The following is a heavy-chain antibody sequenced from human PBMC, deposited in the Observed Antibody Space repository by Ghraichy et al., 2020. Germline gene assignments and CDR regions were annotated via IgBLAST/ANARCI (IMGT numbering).Heavy chain of an antibody. CDR3: YVTTRRTMDV. CDR1: GFTFSSYT. J-gene: IGHJ6*02. V-gene: IGHV3-23*01. CDR2: ISHSGDST. Sequence: GESLNISCAASGFTFSSYTMGWARQAPGRGLEWISVISHSGDSTFYADSVKGRFTISRDNSKSTLYLQMNSLRAEDTAVYSCYVTTRRTMDVWGQGTTVTVSS. D-gene: IGHD1-1*01.